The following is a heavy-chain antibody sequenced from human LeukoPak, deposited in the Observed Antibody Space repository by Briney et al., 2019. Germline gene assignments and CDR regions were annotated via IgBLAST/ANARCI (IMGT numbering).Heavy chain of an antibody. V-gene: IGHV1-2*04. CDR1: GYTFTGYY. Sequence: ASVKVSCKASGYTFTGYYMHWVRQAPGQGLEWMGWLNPNSGGTNYAQKFQGWVTMTRDTSISTAYMGLSRLRSDDTAVYYCARVPYSGYDLYYGMDVWGQGTTVTVSS. D-gene: IGHD5-12*01. CDR2: LNPNSGGT. CDR3: ARVPYSGYDLYYGMDV. J-gene: IGHJ6*02.